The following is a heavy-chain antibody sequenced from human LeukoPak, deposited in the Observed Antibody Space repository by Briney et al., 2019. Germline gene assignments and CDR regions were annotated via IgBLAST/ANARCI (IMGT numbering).Heavy chain of an antibody. J-gene: IGHJ4*02. V-gene: IGHV3-74*01. CDR2: INSDGSWA. CDR3: VSFYETY. Sequence: PGGSLRLSCAASGNYWMHWVRQAPGKGLVWASHINSDGSWASYADSVKGRFTISKDSAKNTVRLQMNNLRAEDTAVYYCVSFYETYWGRGTLVTVSS. D-gene: IGHD2-2*01. CDR1: GNYW.